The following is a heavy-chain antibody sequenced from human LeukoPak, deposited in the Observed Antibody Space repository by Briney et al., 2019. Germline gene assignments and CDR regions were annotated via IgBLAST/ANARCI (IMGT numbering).Heavy chain of an antibody. D-gene: IGHD5-18*01. V-gene: IGHV3-66*02. Sequence: GGSLRLSCAASGFFVSSDYMSWVRQAPGKGLEWVSLIYDGGRTYYADPVKGRFTISRDNSNTLHLQMNSLRSEDTAVYYCARGAGYPFYMDVWGKGTTVTVS. CDR3: ARGAGYPFYMDV. CDR1: GFFVSSDY. CDR2: IYDGGRT. J-gene: IGHJ6*03.